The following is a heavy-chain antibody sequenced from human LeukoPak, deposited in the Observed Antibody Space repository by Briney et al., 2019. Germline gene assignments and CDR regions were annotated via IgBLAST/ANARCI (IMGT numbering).Heavy chain of an antibody. Sequence: GGSLRLSCAASGFTFSSYAMTWVRQAPGMGLQWVSTISVSGENTYYADSVKGRFTISRDISKSTLYLQMNSLRDEDTAVYYCAKYGSGSYYNGLYWGQGTLVTVSS. J-gene: IGHJ4*02. D-gene: IGHD3-10*01. CDR3: AKYGSGSYYNGLY. CDR2: ISVSGENT. CDR1: GFTFSSYA. V-gene: IGHV3-23*01.